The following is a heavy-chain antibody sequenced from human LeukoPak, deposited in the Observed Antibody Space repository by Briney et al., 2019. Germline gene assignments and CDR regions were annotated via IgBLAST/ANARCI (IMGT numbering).Heavy chain of an antibody. V-gene: IGHV3-74*01. D-gene: IGHD5-18*01. CDR2: INSDGSWT. Sequence: GGSLRLSCAASGTYWMHWVRQAPGKGLVWVSHINSDGSWTGYADSVKGRFTISRDNSENTVYLQMNNLRAEDTALYYCAGRVTGYSSGYVYWGQGTLVTVSS. CDR3: AGRVTGYSSGYVY. J-gene: IGHJ4*02. CDR1: GTYW.